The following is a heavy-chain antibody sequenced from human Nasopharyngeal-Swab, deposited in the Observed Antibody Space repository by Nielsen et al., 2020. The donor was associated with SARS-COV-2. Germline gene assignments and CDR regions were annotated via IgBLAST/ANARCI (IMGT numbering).Heavy chain of an antibody. J-gene: IGHJ4*02. CDR3: AKDRAWGLDY. CDR1: GFASSTDA. V-gene: IGHV3-23*01. Sequence: GESLKISCAASGFASSTDAMSWVRQAPGKGLEWVSALSANGGRTYFADSVKGRFTISRDNSKNTLYLQMNTLRAEDTAVYYCAKDRAWGLDYWGQGTLVTVSS. CDR2: LSANGGRT. D-gene: IGHD1-26*01.